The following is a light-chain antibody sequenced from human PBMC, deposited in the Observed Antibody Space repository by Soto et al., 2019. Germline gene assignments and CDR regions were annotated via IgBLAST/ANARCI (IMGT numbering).Light chain of an antibody. CDR3: QVWVASNDHPV. Sequence: SYELTQPPSVSVAPGQTARIPCGERNIGSETVHWYQQKPGQAPVVVVYDDSDRPSGIPERFSASNSGSTATLTISRVEAGDEADYYCQVWVASNDHPVFGGGTKLTVL. CDR1: NIGSET. V-gene: IGLV3-21*02. CDR2: DDS. J-gene: IGLJ2*01.